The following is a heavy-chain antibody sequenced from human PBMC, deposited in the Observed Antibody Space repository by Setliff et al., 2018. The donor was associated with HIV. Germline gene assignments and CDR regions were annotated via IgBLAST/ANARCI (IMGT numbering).Heavy chain of an antibody. D-gene: IGHD2-15*01. CDR1: GGSISSSSYY. V-gene: IGHV4-39*07. CDR3: AGGPGYCSGGTCYPGGWFDP. J-gene: IGHJ5*02. Sequence: PSETLSLTCTVSGGSISSSSYYWGWIRQPPGKGLEWIGSIYYSGSTYYNPSLKSRVTISVDMSKNQFSLELSSVTSADTAVYYCAGGPGYCSGGTCYPGGWFDPWGQGTLVTVSS. CDR2: IYYSGST.